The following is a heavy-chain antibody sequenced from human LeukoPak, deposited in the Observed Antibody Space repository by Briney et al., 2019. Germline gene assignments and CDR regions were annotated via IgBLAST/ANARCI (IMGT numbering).Heavy chain of an antibody. V-gene: IGHV1-18*01. D-gene: IGHD2-2*01. J-gene: IGHJ4*02. Sequence: ASVKVSCKASGYTFTSYGISWVRQAPGQGLEWMGWISAYNGNTNYAQKYQGRVTMTTDTSTSTAYMELRSLRSDDTAIYYCARWEYCSSSSCYDESEPFDYWGQGTLVTVSS. CDR2: ISAYNGNT. CDR3: ARWEYCSSSSCYDESEPFDY. CDR1: GYTFTSYG.